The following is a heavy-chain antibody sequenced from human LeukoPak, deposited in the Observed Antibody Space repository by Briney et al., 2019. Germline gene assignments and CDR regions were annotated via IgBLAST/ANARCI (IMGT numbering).Heavy chain of an antibody. Sequence: SETLSLTCIVSGGSISSYNWNWIRQPPGKGLEWIGYMYNSGSTNNNPSLKSRVTISVDKSKNQFSLKLSSVTAADTAVYYCAKESNSSDNWYFDLRGRGTLVTVSS. D-gene: IGHD2/OR15-2a*01. CDR3: AKESNSSDNWYFDL. V-gene: IGHV4-59*01. CDR2: MYNSGST. J-gene: IGHJ2*01. CDR1: GGSISSYN.